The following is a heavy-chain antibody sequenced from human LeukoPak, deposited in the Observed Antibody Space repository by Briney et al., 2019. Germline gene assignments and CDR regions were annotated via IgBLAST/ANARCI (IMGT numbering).Heavy chain of an antibody. CDR1: GFTFSSYG. CDR3: AKQYDSSGYYYPIDY. Sequence: PGGSLRLSCAASGFTFSSYGMSWVRQAPGKGLEWVSAISGSGGSTYYADSVKGRFTISRDNSKNTLYLQMNSLRAEDTAVYYCAKQYDSSGYYYPIDYWGQGTLVTVSS. CDR2: ISGSGGST. J-gene: IGHJ4*02. D-gene: IGHD3-22*01. V-gene: IGHV3-23*01.